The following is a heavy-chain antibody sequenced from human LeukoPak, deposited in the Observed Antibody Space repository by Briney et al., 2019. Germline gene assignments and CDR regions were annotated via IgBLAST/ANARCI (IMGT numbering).Heavy chain of an antibody. V-gene: IGHV3-23*01. J-gene: IGHJ6*02. CDR1: GFTFSSDA. Sequence: GGSLRLSCVASGFTFSSDAMSWVRQAPGKGLEWVSGISVSGGSTYYADSVKGRFTISRDNSKNTLYVQMNSLRAEDTAVYYCARQASGDSYGMDVWGQGTTVTVSS. CDR2: ISVSGGST. D-gene: IGHD1-26*01. CDR3: ARQASGDSYGMDV.